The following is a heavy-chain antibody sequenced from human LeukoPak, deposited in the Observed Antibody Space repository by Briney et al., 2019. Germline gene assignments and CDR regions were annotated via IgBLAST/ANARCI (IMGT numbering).Heavy chain of an antibody. CDR2: ISSGGSTI. CDR1: GFTFRNYE. D-gene: IGHD2-15*01. V-gene: IGHV3-48*03. Sequence: GGSLRLSCAASGFTFRNYEMNWVRQAPGKGLEWASFISSGGSTIHYADSVKGRFTISRDNAKNSLYLQMNSLRAEDTAVYYCARDGRYCSGGFCYPHWGQGTLVTVSS. CDR3: ARDGRYCSGGFCYPH. J-gene: IGHJ4*02.